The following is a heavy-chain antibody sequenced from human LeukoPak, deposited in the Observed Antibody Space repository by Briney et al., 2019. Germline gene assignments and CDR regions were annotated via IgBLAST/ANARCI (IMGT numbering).Heavy chain of an antibody. D-gene: IGHD3-22*01. V-gene: IGHV4-61*02. CDR2: IYTSGST. CDR3: ARAQGYYDSSGYYTIEYFQH. Sequence: KTSETLSLTCTVSGGSISSGSYYWSWIRQPAGKGLEWIGRIYTSGSTNYNPSLKSRVTISVDTSKNQFSLKLSSVTAADTAVYYCARAQGYYDSSGYYTIEYFQHWGQGTLVTVSS. CDR1: GGSISSGSYY. J-gene: IGHJ1*01.